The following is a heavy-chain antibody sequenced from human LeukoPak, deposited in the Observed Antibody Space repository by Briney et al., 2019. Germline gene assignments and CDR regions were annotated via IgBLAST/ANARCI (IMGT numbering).Heavy chain of an antibody. V-gene: IGHV6-1*01. D-gene: IGHD6-13*01. CDR1: GDSVSSNSAA. Sequence: SQTLSLTCAISGDSVSSNSAAWNWIRQSPSRGLEWLRRTYFRSQWYNDYAVSVKSRITINPDTSKNQFSLQLNSVTPEDTAVYYCARGWEPYSSSLDYWGQGTLVTVSS. J-gene: IGHJ4*02. CDR2: TYFRSQWYN. CDR3: ARGWEPYSSSLDY.